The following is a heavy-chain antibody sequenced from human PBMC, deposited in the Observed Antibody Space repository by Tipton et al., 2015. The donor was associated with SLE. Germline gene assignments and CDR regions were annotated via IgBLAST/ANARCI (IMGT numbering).Heavy chain of an antibody. CDR2: IYYSGRT. V-gene: IGHV4-39*07. Sequence: LRLSCTVSGGSISSSNNYWDWIRQPPGKGLEWIGTIYYSGRTDYNPSLKSRVTMSVDTSMNQFSLKLNSVTAADTAVYYCARRPSTYMVQGVEYYFDSWGQGTLVTVSS. D-gene: IGHD3-10*01. CDR1: GGSISSSNNY. CDR3: ARRPSTYMVQGVEYYFDS. J-gene: IGHJ4*02.